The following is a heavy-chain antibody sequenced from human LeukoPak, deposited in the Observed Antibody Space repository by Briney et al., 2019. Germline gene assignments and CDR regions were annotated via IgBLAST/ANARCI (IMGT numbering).Heavy chain of an antibody. D-gene: IGHD2-21*02. CDR1: GGSISSGSYY. CDR3: ARAASVTAIYFDY. V-gene: IGHV4-61*02. Sequence: SDTQSLTCTVSGGSISSGSYYWSWIRQPAGKGLEWIGRLSTSGSTNYNPSLKSRVTISVDTSKNQFSLKLSSVTAADTAVYYCARAASVTAIYFDYWGQGTLVTASS. J-gene: IGHJ4*02. CDR2: LSTSGST.